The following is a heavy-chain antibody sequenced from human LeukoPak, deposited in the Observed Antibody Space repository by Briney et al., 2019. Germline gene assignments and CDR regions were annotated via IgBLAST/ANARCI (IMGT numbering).Heavy chain of an antibody. J-gene: IGHJ4*02. CDR1: GFTFSSYW. Sequence: GGSLRLSCAASGFTFSSYWMHWVRHAPGKGLVWVSRINSDGSSTTYADSVKGRFTISRDNAKNTLYLQMNSQRAEDTAVYYCARRDRTIFGVVRDYWGQGTLVTVSS. D-gene: IGHD3-3*01. V-gene: IGHV3-74*01. CDR2: INSDGSST. CDR3: ARRDRTIFGVVRDY.